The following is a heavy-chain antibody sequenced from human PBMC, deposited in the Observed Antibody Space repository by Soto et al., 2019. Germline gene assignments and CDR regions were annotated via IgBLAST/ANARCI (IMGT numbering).Heavy chain of an antibody. CDR2: IIPIFGTA. Sequence: SVKVSCKASGGTFSSYAISWVRQAPGQGLEWMGGIIPIFGTANYAQKFQGRVAITADESTSTAYMELSSLRSEDTAVYYCASRVGYCSGGSCLGYYYYYGMDVWGQGTTVTVSS. D-gene: IGHD2-15*01. CDR1: GGTFSSYA. J-gene: IGHJ6*02. CDR3: ASRVGYCSGGSCLGYYYYYGMDV. V-gene: IGHV1-69*13.